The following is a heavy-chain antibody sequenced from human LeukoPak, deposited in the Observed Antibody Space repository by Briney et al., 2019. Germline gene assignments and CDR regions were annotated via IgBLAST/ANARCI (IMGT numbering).Heavy chain of an antibody. J-gene: IGHJ4*02. CDR3: ARDRLPRGYSGYDTDY. CDR1: GFTFSSYS. D-gene: IGHD5-12*01. V-gene: IGHV3-21*01. Sequence: GGSLRLTCAASGFTFSSYSMNWVRQAPGKGLEWVSSISSSSSYIYYADSVKGRFTISRDNAKNSLYLQMNSLRAEDTAVYYCARDRLPRGYSGYDTDYWGQGTLVTVSS. CDR2: ISSSSSYI.